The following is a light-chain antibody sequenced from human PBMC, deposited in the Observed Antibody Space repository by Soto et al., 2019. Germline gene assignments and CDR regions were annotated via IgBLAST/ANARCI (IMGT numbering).Light chain of an antibody. V-gene: IGLV1-40*01. CDR3: QSYDSSLRNVI. Sequence: QSVLTQPPSVSGAPGQRVTISCTESNSNIGAGYDVHWYQQLPGIAPKLLIYGNSNRPSGVPDRFSGSKSGTSASLAITGLQVEDEADYYCQSYDSSLRNVIFGGGTKLTVL. J-gene: IGLJ2*01. CDR2: GNS. CDR1: NSNIGAGYD.